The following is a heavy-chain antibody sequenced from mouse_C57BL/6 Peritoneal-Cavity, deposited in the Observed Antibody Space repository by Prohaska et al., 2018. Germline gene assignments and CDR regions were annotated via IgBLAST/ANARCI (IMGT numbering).Heavy chain of an antibody. CDR2: IYPGSGNA. Sequence: QVQLQQSGPELVKPGASVKISCKASGYSFTSYYIHWVKQRPGQGLEWIGWIYPGSGNAKYNEKFKGKATLTADTSSSTAYMQLSSLTSEDSAVYYCARAGGIWYFDVWGTGTTVTVSS. V-gene: IGHV1-66*01. CDR1: GYSFTSYY. D-gene: IGHD1-1*02. CDR3: ARAGGIWYFDV. J-gene: IGHJ1*03.